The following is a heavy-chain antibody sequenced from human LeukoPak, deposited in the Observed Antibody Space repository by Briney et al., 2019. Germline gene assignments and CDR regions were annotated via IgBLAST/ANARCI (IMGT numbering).Heavy chain of an antibody. V-gene: IGHV1-2*02. CDR1: GYTFTGYY. J-gene: IGHJ6*02. D-gene: IGHD3-10*01. CDR2: INPNSGGT. Sequence: GASVKVSCKASGYTFTGYYMHWVRQAPGQGLEWMGWINPNSGGTNYAQKFQGRVTMTRDTSTSTVYMELSSLRSEDTAVYYCAKTYYYGSGSYLYYYYGMDVWGQGTTVTVSS. CDR3: AKTYYYGSGSYLYYYYGMDV.